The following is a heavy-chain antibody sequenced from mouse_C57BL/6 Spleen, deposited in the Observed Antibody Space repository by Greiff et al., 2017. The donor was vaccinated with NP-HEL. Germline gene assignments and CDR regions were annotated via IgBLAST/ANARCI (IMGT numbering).Heavy chain of an antibody. J-gene: IGHJ3*01. D-gene: IGHD2-4*01. Sequence: QVQLQQSGAELVRPGASVTLSCKASGYTFTDYEMHWVKQTPVHGLEWIGAIDPETGGTAYNQKFKGKALLTADKSSSTAYMELRSLTSEDSAVYYCTSYYDYDVGFAYWGQGTLVTVSA. CDR1: GYTFTDYE. CDR3: TSYYDYDVGFAY. CDR2: IDPETGGT. V-gene: IGHV1-15*01.